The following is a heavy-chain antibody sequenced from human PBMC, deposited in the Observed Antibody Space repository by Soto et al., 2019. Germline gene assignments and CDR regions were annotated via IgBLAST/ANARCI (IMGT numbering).Heavy chain of an antibody. J-gene: IGHJ4*02. Sequence: QVQLVESGGGVVQPGRSLRLSCAASGFTFSSYAMHWVRQAPGKGLEWVAVISYDGSNKYYADSVKGRFTISRDNSKNTLYLQMNSLRAEDTAVYYCARDDGRVLFDYWGQGTLVTVSS. CDR1: GFTFSSYA. V-gene: IGHV3-30-3*01. CDR3: ARDDGRVLFDY. CDR2: ISYDGSNK.